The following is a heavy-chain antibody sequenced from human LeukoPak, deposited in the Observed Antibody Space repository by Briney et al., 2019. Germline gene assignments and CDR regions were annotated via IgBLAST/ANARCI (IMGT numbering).Heavy chain of an antibody. Sequence: GGSLRLSCVASGFTFGKYWMSWVRQAPGKGLEWVANIKLDGSEKNYVDSVKGRFTISRDNTKNSLYLQMNSLRAEDTAVYYCAKQGDNSGLDYWGQGTLVTVSS. D-gene: IGHD5-24*01. CDR1: GFTFGKYW. J-gene: IGHJ4*02. CDR2: IKLDGSEK. V-gene: IGHV3-7*01. CDR3: AKQGDNSGLDY.